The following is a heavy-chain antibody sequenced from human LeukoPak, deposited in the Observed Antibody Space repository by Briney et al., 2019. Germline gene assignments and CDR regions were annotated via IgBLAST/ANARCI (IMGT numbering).Heavy chain of an antibody. CDR1: GYTVTDKY. D-gene: IGHD3-16*01. CDR2: INPNSGGT. J-gene: IGHJ6*02. Sequence: GASVKVSCKASGYTVTDKYMHWVRQAPGQGLEWMGWINPNSGGTNYAQNFQGRVTMTRDTSISTVYMELSRLRSDDTAVYYCASGAYYGMDVWGQGTTVTVSS. V-gene: IGHV1-2*02. CDR3: ASGAYYGMDV.